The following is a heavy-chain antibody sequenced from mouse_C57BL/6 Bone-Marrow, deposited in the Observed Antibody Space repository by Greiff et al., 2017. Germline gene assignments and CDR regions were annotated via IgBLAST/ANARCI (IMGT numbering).Heavy chain of an antibody. CDR2: IDPSDSET. V-gene: IGHV1-52*01. D-gene: IGHD2-3*01. CDR1: GYTFTSYW. J-gene: IGHJ3*01. CDR3: AREGDGYYAWFAY. Sequence: QVQLQQPGAELVRPGSSVKLSCKASGYTFTSYWMHWVKQRPIQGLEWIGNIDPSDSETHYTQKFKDKATLTVDKSSSTAYMQLSSLTSEDSAVYYCAREGDGYYAWFAYWGQGTLVTVSA.